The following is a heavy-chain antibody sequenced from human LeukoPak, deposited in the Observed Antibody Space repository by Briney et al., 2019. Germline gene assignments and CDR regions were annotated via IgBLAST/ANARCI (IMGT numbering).Heavy chain of an antibody. V-gene: IGHV4-4*02. D-gene: IGHD2-21*01. CDR1: GGSLTSTNW. J-gene: IGHJ4*02. CDR3: ARENVAFSPFGY. CDR2: VSLSGLT. Sequence: SGTLSLTCGVSGGSLTSTNWWGWVRQPPGQGLEWIGEVSLSGLTNYNPSLSSRVIMALDTSKNHLSPHLTSVTAAGTAGNYCARENVAFSPFGYWGQGYLVTVLS.